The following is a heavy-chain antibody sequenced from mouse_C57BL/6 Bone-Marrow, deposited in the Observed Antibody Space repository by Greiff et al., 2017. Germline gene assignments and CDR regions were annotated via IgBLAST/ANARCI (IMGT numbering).Heavy chain of an antibody. D-gene: IGHD2-14*01. V-gene: IGHV1-50*01. CDR2: IDPSDSYT. CDR1: GYTFTSYW. Sequence: QVQLQQPGAELVKPGASVKLSCKASGYTFTSYWMKWVKQRPGQGLEWIGEIDPSDSYTNYNQKFKGKATLTVDTSSSTAYMQLSSLTSEDSAVYYCARGYHPPDYWGQGTTLTVSS. CDR3: ARGYHPPDY. J-gene: IGHJ2*01.